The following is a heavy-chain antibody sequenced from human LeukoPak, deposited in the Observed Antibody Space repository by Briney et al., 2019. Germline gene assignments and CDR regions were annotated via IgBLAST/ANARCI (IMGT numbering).Heavy chain of an antibody. CDR3: SKAPLGACAGAVCYYLDV. CDR1: EFSISHYA. CDR2: DTSSTTST. J-gene: IGHJ6*03. V-gene: IGHV3-23*01. D-gene: IGHD2-8*02. Sequence: GGSLRLSCTASEFSISHYAMSWVRQAPGKGLEWVSADTSSTTSTYYASSVRGRFTISRDNSMNTLYLQMSGLRADDTAVYYCSKAPLGACAGAVCYYLDVWGKGTTVIVSS.